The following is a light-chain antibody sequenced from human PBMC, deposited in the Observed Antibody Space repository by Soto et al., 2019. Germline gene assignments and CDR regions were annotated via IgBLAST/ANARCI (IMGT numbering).Light chain of an antibody. CDR2: TTS. Sequence: DNQMTQSPSSLSASVGDRVTVTCRASQSFSTFLNWDQQKRGKAPNLLIYTTSTLHGGVPSMFSGSGSGTDFTLTISSLQPEDFATYYCLQSFTAPGSLGQGIKVEIK. CDR3: LQSFTAPGS. CDR1: QSFSTF. J-gene: IGKJ1*01. V-gene: IGKV1-39*01.